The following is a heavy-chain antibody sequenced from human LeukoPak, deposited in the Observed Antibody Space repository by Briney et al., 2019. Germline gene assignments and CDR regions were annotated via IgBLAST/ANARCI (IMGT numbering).Heavy chain of an antibody. CDR1: GGTFSSYA. D-gene: IGHD2-2*01. Sequence: ASVKVSCKASGGTFSSYAISWVRQAPGQGLEWMGGIIPIFGTANYAQKFQGRVTITTDESTSTAYMELSSLRSEDTAVYYCARDRGYCSSTSCSNRKDYWGQGTLVTVSS. J-gene: IGHJ4*02. CDR2: IIPIFGTA. V-gene: IGHV1-69*05. CDR3: ARDRGYCSSTSCSNRKDY.